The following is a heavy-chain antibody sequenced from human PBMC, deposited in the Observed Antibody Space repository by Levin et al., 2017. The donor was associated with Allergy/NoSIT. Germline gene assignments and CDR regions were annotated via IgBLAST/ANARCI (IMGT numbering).Heavy chain of an antibody. CDR1: GGTFSSYT. V-gene: IGHV1-69*04. J-gene: IGHJ4*02. Sequence: SVKVSCKASGGTFSSYTISWVRQAPGQGLEWMGRIIPILGIANYAQKFQGRVTITADKSTSTAYMELSSLRSEDTAVYYCARDLASGGYFDYWGQGTLVTVSS. D-gene: IGHD3-10*01. CDR2: IIPILGIA. CDR3: ARDLASGGYFDY.